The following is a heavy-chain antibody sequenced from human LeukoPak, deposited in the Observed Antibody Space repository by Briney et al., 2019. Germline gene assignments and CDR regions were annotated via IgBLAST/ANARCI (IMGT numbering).Heavy chain of an antibody. CDR1: GASISINY. J-gene: IGHJ4*02. D-gene: IGHD6-19*01. CDR3: ARPLRDDGSGWYRYFDY. CDR2: IYYIGTT. Sequence: SETPSLTCTVSGASISINYWSWIRQSPGKGLEWIGYIYYIGTTKYNPSLKSRVTISIDTSKNQFSLKLSSVSAADTAVYFCARPLRDDGSGWYRYFDYWGQGTLVTVSS. V-gene: IGHV4-59*01.